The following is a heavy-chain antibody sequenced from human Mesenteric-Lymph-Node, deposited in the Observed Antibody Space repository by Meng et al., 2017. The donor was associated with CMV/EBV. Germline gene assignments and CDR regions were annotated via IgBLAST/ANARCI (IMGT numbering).Heavy chain of an antibody. D-gene: IGHD3-22*01. J-gene: IGHJ4*02. CDR1: GFTFSSYA. Sequence: GESLKISCAASGFTFSSYAIDWVRQAPGKGLEWVSDISGSGVSTYYADSVKDRFTISRDNSKNTLYLQMNSLRAEDTAVYYCAKGSYYDSSNLYFDYWGQGTLVTVSS. V-gene: IGHV3-23*01. CDR2: ISGSGVST. CDR3: AKGSYYDSSNLYFDY.